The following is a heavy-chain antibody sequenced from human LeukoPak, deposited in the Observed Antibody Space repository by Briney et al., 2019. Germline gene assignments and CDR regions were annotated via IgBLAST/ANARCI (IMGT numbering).Heavy chain of an antibody. D-gene: IGHD3-10*01. CDR2: IKPDSGGP. CDR3: ARIFASGSFYSH. J-gene: IGHJ4*02. Sequence: ASVKVSCKASGYTFTAYWLHWVRQAPGQGLEWMGWIKPDSGGPTYAKEFQGRVTMTTGTSITTAYMELSGLRSDDTAVYYCARIFASGSFYSHWGQGTLVTVSS. V-gene: IGHV1-2*02. CDR1: GYTFTAYW.